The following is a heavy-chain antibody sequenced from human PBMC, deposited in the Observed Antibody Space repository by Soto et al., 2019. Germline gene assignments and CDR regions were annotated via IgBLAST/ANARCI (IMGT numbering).Heavy chain of an antibody. J-gene: IGHJ1*01. CDR2: IIPILGIA. CDR3: AREVLAVAGTPELGEYFQH. V-gene: IGHV1-69*08. CDR1: GGTFSSYT. D-gene: IGHD6-19*01. Sequence: QVQLVQSGAEVKKPGSSVKVSCKASGGTFSSYTISWVRQAPGQGLEWMGRIIPILGIANYAQKFQGRVTITADKSTSTAYMELSSLRSEDTAVYYCAREVLAVAGTPELGEYFQHWGQGTLVTVSS.